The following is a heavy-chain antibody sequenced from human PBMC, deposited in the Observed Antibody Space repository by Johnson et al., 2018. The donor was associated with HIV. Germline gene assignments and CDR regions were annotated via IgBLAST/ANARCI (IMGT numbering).Heavy chain of an antibody. CDR1: GFTFSDYY. D-gene: IGHD2-8*02. CDR2: ISSSATTI. Sequence: QVQLVESGGGLVKPVGSLRLSCAASGFTFSDYYMSWIRQAPGKGLEWVSYISSSATTIHYADSVKGRITISRDNAKNSLFLQMNSLRAEDTAVYYCARGGTAYWDRVSAFDIWGQGTMVTVSS. CDR3: ARGGTAYWDRVSAFDI. J-gene: IGHJ3*02. V-gene: IGHV3-11*04.